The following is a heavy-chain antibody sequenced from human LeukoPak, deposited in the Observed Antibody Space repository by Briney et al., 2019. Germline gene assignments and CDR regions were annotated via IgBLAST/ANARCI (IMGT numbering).Heavy chain of an antibody. CDR2: LSGSGGST. D-gene: IGHD1-26*01. Sequence: PGGSLRLSCAASGFTFSNYAMSWVRQAPGKGLEWVSALSGSGGSTYYADSVKGRFTISRDNSKNTLYLQMNSLRAEDTAVYYCAKGRGSYYFGRAFDIWGQGTMVTVSS. J-gene: IGHJ3*02. CDR1: GFTFSNYA. CDR3: AKGRGSYYFGRAFDI. V-gene: IGHV3-23*01.